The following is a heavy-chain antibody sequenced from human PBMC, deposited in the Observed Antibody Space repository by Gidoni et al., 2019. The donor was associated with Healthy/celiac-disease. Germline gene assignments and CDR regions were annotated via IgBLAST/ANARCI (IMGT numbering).Heavy chain of an antibody. Sequence: EVQLVESGGGLVQPGGSLRLSCAASGFTFSSYDMHWVRQATGKGLEWVSAIGTAGDTYYPGSVKGRFTISRENAKNSLYLQMNSLRAGDTAVYYCARGSRDDYYDSSGYYFDYWGQGTLVTVSS. V-gene: IGHV3-13*01. CDR3: ARGSRDDYYDSSGYYFDY. D-gene: IGHD3-22*01. J-gene: IGHJ4*02. CDR2: IGTAGDT. CDR1: GFTFSSYD.